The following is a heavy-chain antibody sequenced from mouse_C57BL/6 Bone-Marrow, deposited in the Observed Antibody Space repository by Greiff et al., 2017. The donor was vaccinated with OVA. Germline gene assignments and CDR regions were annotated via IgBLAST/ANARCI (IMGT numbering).Heavy chain of an antibody. CDR1: GYTFTSYW. V-gene: IGHV1-52*01. Sequence: QVQLKQPGAELVRPGSSVKLSCKASGYTFTSYWMHWVKQRPIQGLEWIGNIDPSDSETHYNQKFKDKATLTVDKSSSTAYMQLSSLTSEDSAVYYCARESYGISYYAMDYWGQGTSVTVSS. CDR2: IDPSDSET. D-gene: IGHD1-1*01. J-gene: IGHJ4*01. CDR3: ARESYGISYYAMDY.